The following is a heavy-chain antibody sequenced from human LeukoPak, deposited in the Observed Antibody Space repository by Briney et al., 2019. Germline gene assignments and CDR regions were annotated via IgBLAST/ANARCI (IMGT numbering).Heavy chain of an antibody. J-gene: IGHJ6*03. V-gene: IGHV4-59*01. D-gene: IGHD3-16*01. Sequence: SETLSLTCIVSGGSTSSYYWSWIRQPPGKGLEWIGYIYNSGSTNYNPSLKSRVTISGDTSKNQLSLKLTSVTAADTAVYYCARETSQKGAHYMDVWGKGTTVTISS. CDR1: GGSTSSYY. CDR3: ARETSQKGAHYMDV. CDR2: IYNSGST.